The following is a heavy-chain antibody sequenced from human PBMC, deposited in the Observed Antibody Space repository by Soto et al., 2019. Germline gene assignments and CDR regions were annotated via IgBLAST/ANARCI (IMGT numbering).Heavy chain of an antibody. Sequence: SETLSLTCAVYGGSFSGYYWSWIRQPPGKGLEWIGEINHSGSTNYNPSLESRVTISVDTSKNQFSLKLSSVTAADTAVYYGARGWVGGIRVVPAEVQVYYFDYWGQGTLVTVSS. J-gene: IGHJ4*02. V-gene: IGHV4-34*01. CDR3: ARGWVGGIRVVPAEVQVYYFDY. CDR2: INHSGST. CDR1: GGSFSGYY. D-gene: IGHD2-2*01.